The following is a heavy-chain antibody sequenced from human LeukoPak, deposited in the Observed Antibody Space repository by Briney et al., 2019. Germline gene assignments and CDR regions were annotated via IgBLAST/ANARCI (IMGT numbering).Heavy chain of an antibody. CDR2: IYPSDSGS. D-gene: IGHD3-22*01. J-gene: IGHJ4*02. CDR1: NYTFSRHW. V-gene: IGHV5-51*01. CDR3: ARLSYDSSGYYPRHFDY. Sequence: GESLKISCKGSNYTFSRHWIGWVRQTPEKGLEWMGIIYPSDSGSRYSPSFQGQVTFSADKSISTAYLQWSSLKASDTAMYYCARLSYDSSGYYPRHFDYWGQGTLVTVSS.